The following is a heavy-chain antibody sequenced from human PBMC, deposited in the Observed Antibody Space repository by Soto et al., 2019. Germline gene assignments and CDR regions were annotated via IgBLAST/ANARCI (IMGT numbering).Heavy chain of an antibody. CDR1: GFTFSSYW. CDR2: INSDGSST. CDR3: ARASDYGDYIVGPTEFDY. V-gene: IGHV3-74*01. D-gene: IGHD4-17*01. Sequence: HPGGSLRLSCAASGFTFSSYWMHWVRQAPGKGLVWVSRINSDGSSTSYADSVKGRFTISRDNAKNTLYLQMNSLRAEDTAVYYCARASDYGDYIVGPTEFDYWGQGTLVTVSS. J-gene: IGHJ4*02.